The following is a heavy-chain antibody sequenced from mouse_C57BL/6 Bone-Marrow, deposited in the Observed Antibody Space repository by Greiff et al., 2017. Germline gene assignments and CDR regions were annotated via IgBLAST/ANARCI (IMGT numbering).Heavy chain of an antibody. J-gene: IGHJ3*01. CDR2: IDPSDSYT. D-gene: IGHD2-5*01. CDR1: GYTFTSYW. CDR3: ARVTYYSNYGFAY. V-gene: IGHV1-59*01. Sequence: QVQLKQPGAELVRPGTSVKLSCKASGYTFTSYWMHWVKQRPGQGLEWIGVIDPSDSYTNYNQKFKGKATLTVDTSSRTASMQLSSLTSEDSAVYYCARVTYYSNYGFAYCGQGTLVTVSA.